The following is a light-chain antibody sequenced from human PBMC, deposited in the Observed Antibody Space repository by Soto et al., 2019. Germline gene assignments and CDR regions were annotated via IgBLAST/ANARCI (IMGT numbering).Light chain of an antibody. J-gene: IGLJ2*01. CDR1: SSDVGGYNY. CDR2: DVS. Sequence: QSALTQPASVSGSPGQSITISCTGTSSDVGGYNYVSWYQHHPGKAPKLMIYDVSNRPSGVSNRFSGSKSGNTASLTISGXXXXXXXDYYCSSYTSSSTVVFGGGT. CDR3: SSYTSSSTVV. V-gene: IGLV2-14*03.